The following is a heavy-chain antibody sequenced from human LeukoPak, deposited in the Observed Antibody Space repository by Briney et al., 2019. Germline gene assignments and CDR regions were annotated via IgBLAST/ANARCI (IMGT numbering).Heavy chain of an antibody. CDR2: IFYSGST. D-gene: IGHD6-19*01. CDR1: GGSISSSY. V-gene: IGHV4-59*12. J-gene: IGHJ5*02. Sequence: SETLSLTCTVSGGSISSSYWSWIRQPPGKGLEWIGYIFYSGSTSYNPSLKSRVTISVDTSKNQFSLKLSSVTAADTAVYYCARWAEGGWYNWFDPWGQGTLVTVSS. CDR3: ARWAEGGWYNWFDP.